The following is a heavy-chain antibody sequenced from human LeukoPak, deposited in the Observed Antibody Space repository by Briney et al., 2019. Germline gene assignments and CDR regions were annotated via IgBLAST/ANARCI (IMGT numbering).Heavy chain of an antibody. Sequence: ASVKVSCKASGYTFTDYYMHWVRQAPGPGLEWMGWINPNSGGTNYAQNFQGRVTMTRDTSISTAYMELSRLTSDDTAVYYCARGDIYWDCWGQGTQVTVSS. J-gene: IGHJ4*02. V-gene: IGHV1-2*02. CDR2: INPNSGGT. CDR1: GYTFTDYY. D-gene: IGHD2-15*01. CDR3: ARGDIYWDC.